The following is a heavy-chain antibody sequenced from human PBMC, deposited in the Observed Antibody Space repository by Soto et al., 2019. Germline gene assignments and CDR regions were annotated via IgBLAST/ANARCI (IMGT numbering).Heavy chain of an antibody. J-gene: IGHJ5*02. D-gene: IGHD3-10*01. V-gene: IGHV1-69*02. Sequence: SVKVSCKASGGTFSSYTISWVRQAPGQGLEWMGRIIPILGIANYAQKFQGRVTITADKSTSTAYMELSSLRSEDTAVYYCATYGSGSYYNVNWFDPWGQGTLVTVSS. CDR2: IIPILGIA. CDR1: GGTFSSYT. CDR3: ATYGSGSYYNVNWFDP.